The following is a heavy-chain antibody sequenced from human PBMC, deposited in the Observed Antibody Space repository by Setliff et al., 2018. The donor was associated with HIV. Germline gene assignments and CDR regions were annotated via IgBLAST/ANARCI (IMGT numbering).Heavy chain of an antibody. CDR1: GLSLRNFW. D-gene: IGHD1-26*01. CDR3: VRAGWELDF. Sequence: GGSLRLSCAASGLSLRNFWMAWVRQAPGKGLEWVASIKEDGTRTYYVDSVKGRFTIYNDYAKNSVYLQMNSLRDEDTALYYCVRAGWELDFWGQGTPVTVSS. J-gene: IGHJ4*02. V-gene: IGHV3-7*03. CDR2: IKEDGTRT.